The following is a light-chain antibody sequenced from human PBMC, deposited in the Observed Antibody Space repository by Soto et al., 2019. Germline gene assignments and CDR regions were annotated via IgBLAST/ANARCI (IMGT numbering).Light chain of an antibody. J-gene: IGLJ3*02. V-gene: IGLV1-44*01. Sequence: QSVLTQPPSASGTPGQRVTISCSGGSSNIGGNTVNWYQQLPGTAPKLLVYSNNQRPSGVPDRFSGSKSGTSASLAISGLQSGDEADYYCAAWDDSLNAWVFGGGTQLTVL. CDR1: SSNIGGNT. CDR3: AAWDDSLNAWV. CDR2: SNN.